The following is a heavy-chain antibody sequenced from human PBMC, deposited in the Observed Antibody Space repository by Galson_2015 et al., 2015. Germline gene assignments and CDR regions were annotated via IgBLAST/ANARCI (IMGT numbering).Heavy chain of an antibody. CDR2: ISYDGSNK. CDR3: ARDFKSWADFVELFPADY. Sequence: SLRLSCAASGFTFSSYGMHWVRPAPGKGLEWEAVISYDGSNKYYADSVKGRFTISRDNSKNTLYLQMNSLRAEDTAVYYCARDFKSWADFVELFPADYWGQGTLVTVSS. CDR1: GFTFSSYG. V-gene: IGHV3-30*03. J-gene: IGHJ4*02. D-gene: IGHD3-10*01.